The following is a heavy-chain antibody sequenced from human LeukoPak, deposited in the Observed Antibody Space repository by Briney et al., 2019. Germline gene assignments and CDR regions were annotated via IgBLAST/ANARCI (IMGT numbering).Heavy chain of an antibody. CDR2: IYFSGGT. CDR1: GDSISSSNCY. V-gene: IGHV4-39*01. J-gene: IGHJ3*01. Sequence: PSETLSLTCTVSGDSISSSNCYWGWIRQPPGKGLEWIGSIYFSGGTYYNASLKSRVTISVDTSKNQFSLKLSSVTAADTAVYYCARLGGYSYGRWGRWGQGTMVTVSS. D-gene: IGHD5-18*01. CDR3: ARLGGYSYGRWGR.